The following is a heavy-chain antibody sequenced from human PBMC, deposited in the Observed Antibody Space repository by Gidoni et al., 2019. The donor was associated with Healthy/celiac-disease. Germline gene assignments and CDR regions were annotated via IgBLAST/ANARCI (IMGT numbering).Heavy chain of an antibody. D-gene: IGHD3-9*01. CDR3: ARLPFGDYDILTGPSDY. Sequence: EVQLVASGGGLVKPGGSLRLSCAASGFTFSSYSMNWVRQAPGKGLEWFSSISSSSSYIYYADSVKGRFTISRDNAKNSLYLQMNSLRAEDTAVYYCARLPFGDYDILTGPSDYWGQGTLVTVSS. J-gene: IGHJ4*02. V-gene: IGHV3-21*01. CDR1: GFTFSSYS. CDR2: ISSSSSYI.